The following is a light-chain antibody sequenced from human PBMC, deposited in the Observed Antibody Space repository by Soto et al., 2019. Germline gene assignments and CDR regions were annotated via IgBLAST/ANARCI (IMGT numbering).Light chain of an antibody. Sequence: EIVLTQSPATLSLSPGERATHSCRASQSVSSYLAWYQQKPGQAPRLLIYDASNRATGIPARFSGSGSGTDFTLTISSLEPEDFAVYYCQQRSNWQSFGQGTKLEIK. V-gene: IGKV3-11*01. J-gene: IGKJ2*01. CDR1: QSVSSY. CDR3: QQRSNWQS. CDR2: DAS.